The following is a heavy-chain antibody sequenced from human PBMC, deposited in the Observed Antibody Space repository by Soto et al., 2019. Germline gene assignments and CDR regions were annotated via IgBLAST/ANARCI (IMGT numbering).Heavy chain of an antibody. CDR2: IYHSGST. J-gene: IGHJ6*02. Sequence: SSETLSLTCTGSGGSISSHYWGWIRQPPGKGLEWIGGIYHSGSTNYNPSLKSRVTISVDTSKNQFSLKLSSVTAADTAVYYCAAGYSSRRSYYYYGMDVWGQGTTVTVSS. CDR1: GGSISSHY. D-gene: IGHD6-13*01. CDR3: AAGYSSRRSYYYYGMDV. V-gene: IGHV4-34*01.